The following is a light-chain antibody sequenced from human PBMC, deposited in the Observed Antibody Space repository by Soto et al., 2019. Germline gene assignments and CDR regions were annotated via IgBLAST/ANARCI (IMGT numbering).Light chain of an antibody. V-gene: IGLV2-14*01. CDR3: TSHTTSRPSHVV. J-gene: IGLJ2*01. CDR2: DVT. CDR1: SSDVGGYNY. Sequence: QSALTQPASVSGSPGQSITISCTGTSSDVGGYNYVSWYQQHPGRAPKLVISDVTNRPSGVSNRFSGSKSGNTASLTISGLQAEDEADYYCTSHTTSRPSHVVFGGGTKVTVL.